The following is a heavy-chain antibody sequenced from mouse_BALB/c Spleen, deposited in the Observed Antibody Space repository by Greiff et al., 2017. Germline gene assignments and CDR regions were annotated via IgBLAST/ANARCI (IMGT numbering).Heavy chain of an antibody. J-gene: IGHJ2*01. D-gene: IGHD1-3*01. CDR3: ARRSGPFDY. Sequence: EVQGVESGPGLVKPSQSLSLTCTVTGYSITSDYAWNWIRQFPGNKLEWMGYISYSGSTSYNPSLKSRISITRDTSKNQFFLQLNSVTTEDTATYYCARRSGPFDYWGQGTTLTVSS. CDR1: GYSITSDYA. CDR2: ISYSGST. V-gene: IGHV3-2*02.